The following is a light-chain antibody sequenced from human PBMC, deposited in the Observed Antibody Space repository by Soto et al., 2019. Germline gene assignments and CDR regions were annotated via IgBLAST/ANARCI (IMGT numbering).Light chain of an antibody. Sequence: EILLTQSPATLSLSPGERATLSCRASRSVSTYLAWYQQKPGQGPRLLIYDASNRATGIPDRFSGSGSGTDFTLTISRLEPEDFAVYYCQLYGTSPKTFGQGTKVDIK. CDR1: RSVSTY. V-gene: IGKV3-11*01. CDR2: DAS. CDR3: QLYGTSPKT. J-gene: IGKJ1*01.